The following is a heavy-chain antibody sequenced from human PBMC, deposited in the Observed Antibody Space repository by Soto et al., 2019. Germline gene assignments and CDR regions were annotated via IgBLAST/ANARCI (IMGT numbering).Heavy chain of an antibody. V-gene: IGHV3-74*01. CDR3: ARDAYISGYYQFDY. J-gene: IGHJ4*02. D-gene: IGHD6-19*01. CDR1: GFTFSSYW. CDR2: IHFDGSTT. Sequence: EVQLVESGGGLVQPGGSLRLSCAASGFTFSSYWMHWVRQVPGKGLVWVSRIHFDGSTTHYADSVKGRFTISRDNAENTLSLQMNSLRAEDTAVHYCARDAYISGYYQFDYWGQGTLVTVSS.